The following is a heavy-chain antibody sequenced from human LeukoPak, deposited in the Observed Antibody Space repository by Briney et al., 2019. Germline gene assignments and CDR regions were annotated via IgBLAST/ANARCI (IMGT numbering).Heavy chain of an antibody. CDR2: ISYDGSNK. CDR3: ARDKDY. CDR1: GFTFSSYA. V-gene: IGHV3-30*04. Sequence: GGSLRLSCVASGFTFSSYAMHWVRQAPGKGLEWVAVISYDGSNKYYADSVKGRFTISRDNSKNTLYLQMNSLRAEDTAVYYCARDKDYWGQGTLVTVSS. J-gene: IGHJ4*02.